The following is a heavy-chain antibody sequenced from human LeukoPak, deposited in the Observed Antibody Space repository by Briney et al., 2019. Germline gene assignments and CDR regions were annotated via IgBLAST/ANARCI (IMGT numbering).Heavy chain of an antibody. CDR3: ARDPYNWFDP. J-gene: IGHJ5*02. V-gene: IGHV4-38-2*02. CDR1: GYSISSGYY. CDR2: IYHSGST. Sequence: SETLSLTCTVSGYSISSGYYWGWIRQPPGKGLEWIGSIYHSGSTYYNPSLKSRVTISVDTSKNQFSLKLSSVTAADTAVYYCARDPYNWFDPWGQGTLVTVSS.